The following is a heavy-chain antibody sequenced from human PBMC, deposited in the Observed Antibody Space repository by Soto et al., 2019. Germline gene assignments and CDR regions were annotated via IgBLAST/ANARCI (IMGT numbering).Heavy chain of an antibody. Sequence: AGGSLRLSCAASGFTVSTNYMNWVRQAPGKGLEWVSVIYSGGSTYYADSVKGRFTISRDNSKNTVYLQMNSLRAEDTAVYFCARGWQWEVDWGQVTLVPVSP. D-gene: IGHD1-26*01. J-gene: IGHJ4*02. CDR2: IYSGGST. CDR3: ARGWQWEVD. V-gene: IGHV3-53*01. CDR1: GFTVSTNY.